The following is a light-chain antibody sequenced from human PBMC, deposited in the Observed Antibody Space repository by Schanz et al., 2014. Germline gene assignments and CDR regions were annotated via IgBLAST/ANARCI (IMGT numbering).Light chain of an antibody. CDR2: DAS. V-gene: IGKV1-5*01. Sequence: DIQMTQSPSTLSASVGDRVTITCRASQSISSRLAWYQQKPGKAPKLLIYDASSLESGVPSSFSGSGSGTDFTLTISSLQPDDFATYYCQQYSSFSYTFGQGTKVETK. CDR1: QSISSR. J-gene: IGKJ2*01. CDR3: QQYSSFSYT.